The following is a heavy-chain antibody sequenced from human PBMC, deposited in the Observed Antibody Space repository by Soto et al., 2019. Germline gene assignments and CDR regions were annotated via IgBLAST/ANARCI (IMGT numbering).Heavy chain of an antibody. D-gene: IGHD6-19*01. V-gene: IGHV3-30-3*01. CDR2: ISYDGSNK. J-gene: IGHJ6*02. Sequence: GGSLRLSCAASGFTFSRYAMHWVRQAPGKGLEWVAVISYDGSNKYYADSVKGRFTISRDNSKNTLYLQMNSLRAEDTAVYYCPRNIPPRDRGWYGYYYYYGMDMWGQGTTDTVSS. CDR3: PRNIPPRDRGWYGYYYYYGMDM. CDR1: GFTFSRYA.